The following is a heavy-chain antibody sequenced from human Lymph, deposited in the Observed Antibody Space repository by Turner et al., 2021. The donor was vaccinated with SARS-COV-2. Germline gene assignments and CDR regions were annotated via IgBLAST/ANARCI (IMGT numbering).Heavy chain of an antibody. CDR2: STRNSGTI. J-gene: IGHJ6*02. CDR1: GFPFDDYA. D-gene: IGHD6-13*01. V-gene: IGHV3-9*01. Sequence: EVQLVESGGGLVQPGRSLRLSCAASGFPFDDYAMLWVREGPGKGMECVSASTRNSGTIGYVDSVKGRFTIAIDNAKYTMYLQMNSMRAEDKVLYYCAKDVYRSNFREHYDDMIVWGQGTTDTVSS. CDR3: AKDVYRSNFREHYDDMIV.